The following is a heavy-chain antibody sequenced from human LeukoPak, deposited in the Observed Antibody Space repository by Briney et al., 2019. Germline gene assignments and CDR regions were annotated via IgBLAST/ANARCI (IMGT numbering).Heavy chain of an antibody. CDR2: IIPVLGTP. CDR1: GGTFSSYP. V-gene: IGHV1-69*13. D-gene: IGHD3-10*01. CDR3: AREYYYNSGSYLTLCLDP. Sequence: SVKVSCKASGGTFSSYPMSRVRQAPGQGLEWMGRIIPVLGTPTYAQKYQGRITITADESTSTAYMEPTSLKVEDTAVYYCAREYYYNSGSYLTLCLDPWGQGTLVTVSS. J-gene: IGHJ5*02.